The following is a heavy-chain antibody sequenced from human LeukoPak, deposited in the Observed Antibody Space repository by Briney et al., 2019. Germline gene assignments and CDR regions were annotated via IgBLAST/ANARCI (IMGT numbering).Heavy chain of an antibody. CDR1: GFTFSSYG. CDR3: ARRHHFGFLDS. J-gene: IGHJ4*02. V-gene: IGHV3-30*03. CDR2: ISYDGSNK. Sequence: GGSLRLSCAASGFTFSSYGMHWVRQAPGKGLEWVAVISYDGSNKYYADSVRGRFTIPRDNSKNTLYLQMNSLRAEDTAVYYCARRHHFGFLDSWGQGTLVTVSS. D-gene: IGHD3-10*01.